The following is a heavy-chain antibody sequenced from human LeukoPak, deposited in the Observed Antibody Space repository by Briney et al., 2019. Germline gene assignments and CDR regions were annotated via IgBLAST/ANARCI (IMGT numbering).Heavy chain of an antibody. CDR3: AKEGDGDPRMDV. V-gene: IGHV3-33*06. D-gene: IGHD4-17*01. CDR1: GFTFSSYG. CDR2: IWYDGSNK. Sequence: TGRSLRLSCAASGFTFSSYGMHWVRQAPGKGLEWVAVIWYDGSNKYYADSVKGRFTISRDNSKNTLYLQMNSLRAEDTAVYYCAKEGDGDPRMDVWGQGTTVTVSS. J-gene: IGHJ6*02.